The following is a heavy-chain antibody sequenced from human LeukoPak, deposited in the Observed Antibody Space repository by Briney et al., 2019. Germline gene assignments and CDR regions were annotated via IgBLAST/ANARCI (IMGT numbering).Heavy chain of an antibody. J-gene: IGHJ4*02. Sequence: GGSLRLSCAASGFTFSSYGMHWVRQAPGKGLEWVAVIWYDGSNKYYADSLKGRVTISRDNSKNTLYLQMNSLRAEDTAIYYCARVPGYSSRWNFFDYWGQGTLVTVSS. CDR3: ARVPGYSSRWNFFDY. V-gene: IGHV3-33*01. CDR1: GFTFSSYG. D-gene: IGHD6-13*01. CDR2: IWYDGSNK.